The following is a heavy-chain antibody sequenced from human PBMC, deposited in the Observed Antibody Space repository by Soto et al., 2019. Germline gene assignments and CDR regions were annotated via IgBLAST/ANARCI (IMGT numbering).Heavy chain of an antibody. V-gene: IGHV4-39*01. CDR1: GGSISSSSYY. CDR2: IYYSGST. Sequence: QLQLQESGPGLVKPSETLSLTCTVSGGSISSSSYYWGWIRQPPGKGLEWIGSIYYSGSTYYNPSLKSRVTISVDTSKNQFSLKLSSVTAADTAVYYCATYPLAVAPYFDYWGQGTLVTVSS. D-gene: IGHD6-19*01. CDR3: ATYPLAVAPYFDY. J-gene: IGHJ4*02.